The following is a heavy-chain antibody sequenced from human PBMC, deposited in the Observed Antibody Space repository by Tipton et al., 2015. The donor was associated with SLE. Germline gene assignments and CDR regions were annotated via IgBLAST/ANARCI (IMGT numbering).Heavy chain of an antibody. J-gene: IGHJ4*02. CDR3: ARVGWSGYSYYFDY. CDR1: GGSISSYY. CDR2: IYYSGST. D-gene: IGHD3-3*01. Sequence: TLSLTCTVSGGSISSYYWSWIRQPPGKGLEWIGYIYYSGSTNYNPSLKGRVTISVDTSKNQFSLKLTSVTAADTAVYYCARVGWSGYSYYFDYWGQGTLVTVSS. V-gene: IGHV4-59*01.